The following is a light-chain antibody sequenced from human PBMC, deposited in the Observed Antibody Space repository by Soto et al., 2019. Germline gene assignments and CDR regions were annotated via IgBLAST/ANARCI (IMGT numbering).Light chain of an antibody. CDR1: QSVSSN. J-gene: IGKJ1*01. V-gene: IGKV3-15*01. Sequence: EIVMTQSPATLSVSPGERATLSCRACQSVSSNLAWFQQKPVQAPRLLIYGASTRATGIPVRFSGSGSGTEFTLTISSLQSEDFAVYYCQQYNDRPGTFGQGTKVDIK. CDR2: GAS. CDR3: QQYNDRPGT.